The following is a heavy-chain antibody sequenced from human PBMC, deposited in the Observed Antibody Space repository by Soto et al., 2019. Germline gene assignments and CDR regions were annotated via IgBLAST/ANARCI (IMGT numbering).Heavy chain of an antibody. CDR1: GFTFSSYA. J-gene: IGHJ6*02. Sequence: SVKVSCKASGFTFSSYAISWVRQAPGPGLEWMGGIIPIFGTANYAQKCQGRVTITADESTSTAYMELSSLRSEDTAVYYCARIEMATRFFVDYYYGMDVWGQGTTVTVSS. D-gene: IGHD5-12*01. CDR2: IIPIFGTA. V-gene: IGHV1-69*13. CDR3: ARIEMATRFFVDYYYGMDV.